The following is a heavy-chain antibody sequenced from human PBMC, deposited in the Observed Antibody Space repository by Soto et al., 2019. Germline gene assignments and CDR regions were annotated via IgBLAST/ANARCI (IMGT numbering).Heavy chain of an antibody. CDR1: GYTFTSYA. CDR2: INAGNGNT. J-gene: IGHJ4*02. V-gene: IGHV1-3*01. CDR3: ARAPGYSYGYN. D-gene: IGHD5-18*01. Sequence: QVQLVQSGAEVKKPGASVKVSCKASGYTFTSYAMHWVRQAPGQRLEWMGWINAGNGNTKYSQKFQGRVTITRDTSASTAYMELSSLRSEDTAVYYSARAPGYSYGYNWGQGTLVTVSS.